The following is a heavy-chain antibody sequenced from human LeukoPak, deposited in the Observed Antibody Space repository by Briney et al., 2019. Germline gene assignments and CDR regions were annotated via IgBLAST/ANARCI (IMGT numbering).Heavy chain of an antibody. J-gene: IGHJ4*02. CDR2: IHYDGNNK. CDR1: GFSFSRYW. D-gene: IGHD4-17*01. CDR3: AARRLTVTTEIDY. V-gene: IGHV3-30*02. Sequence: GESLRLSCEASGFSFSRYWMSWVRQAPGKGLDWVAFIHYDGNNKYCADSVKGRFTISRDNSKNTLYLQMNSLRAEDTAVYYCAARRLTVTTEIDYWGQGTLVTVSS.